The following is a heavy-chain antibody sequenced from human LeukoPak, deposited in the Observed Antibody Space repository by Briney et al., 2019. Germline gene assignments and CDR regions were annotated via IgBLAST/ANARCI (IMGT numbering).Heavy chain of an antibody. Sequence: SETLSLTCTVSGGSISSGSDYWSWIRQSPGKGLEWVGYVYNSGDTGKNPSLKSRVTILLDTSKNQCSLKLTSVSAADTAVYYCARLKLGAYFDLWGRGTLVTVSS. CDR3: ARLKLGAYFDL. CDR2: VYNSGDT. D-gene: IGHD3-16*01. V-gene: IGHV4-61*01. J-gene: IGHJ2*01. CDR1: GGSISSGSDY.